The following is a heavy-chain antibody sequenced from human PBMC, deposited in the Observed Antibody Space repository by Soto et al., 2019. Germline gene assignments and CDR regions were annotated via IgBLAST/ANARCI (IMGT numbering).Heavy chain of an antibody. CDR2: MNPNSGNT. J-gene: IGHJ3*02. D-gene: IGHD4-17*01. CDR3: ARVRAKSDYGDYGDAFVI. Sequence: QVQLVQSGAEVKKPGASVKVSCKASGYTFTSYDINWVRQATGQGLEWMGWMNPNSGNTGYAQKFQGRVTMTRNTSISTAYMELSSLRSEDTAVYYCARVRAKSDYGDYGDAFVIWGQGTMVTVSS. CDR1: GYTFTSYD. V-gene: IGHV1-8*01.